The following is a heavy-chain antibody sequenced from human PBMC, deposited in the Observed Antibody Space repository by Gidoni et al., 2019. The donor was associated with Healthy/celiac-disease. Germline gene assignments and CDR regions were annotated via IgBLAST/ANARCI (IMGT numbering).Heavy chain of an antibody. Sequence: QVQLQASGPGLVKPSETLSLTCTVSGGSIRIYYWSWIRQPPGKELKWIGYIYYSGSTNYNPSLKSRVTISVYTSKNQFSLKLSSVTASDTAVYYCARTLAYCGGDCYPDAFDIWGQGTMVTVSS. CDR1: GGSIRIYY. D-gene: IGHD2-21*02. CDR2: IYYSGST. J-gene: IGHJ3*02. V-gene: IGHV4-59*01. CDR3: ARTLAYCGGDCYPDAFDI.